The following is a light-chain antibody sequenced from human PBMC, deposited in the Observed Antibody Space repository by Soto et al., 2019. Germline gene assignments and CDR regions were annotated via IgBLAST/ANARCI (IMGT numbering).Light chain of an antibody. CDR1: QRISSS. J-gene: IGKJ2*01. CDR3: QQYNNWPQYT. Sequence: EIVLTQSPVTLSLSPGESATLSCRASQRISSSLAWYQQKPAQAPRLLIYAASVRATGIPARFNGSGSGTEFTLTISSLQSEDFVLYYCQQYNNWPQYTFGQGTKLEIK. V-gene: IGKV3-15*01. CDR2: AAS.